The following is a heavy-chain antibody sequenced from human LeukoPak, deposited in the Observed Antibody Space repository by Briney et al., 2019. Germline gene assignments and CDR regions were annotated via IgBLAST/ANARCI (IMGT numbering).Heavy chain of an antibody. Sequence: GGSLRLSCAASGFTFSSYGMHWVRQAPGKGLEWVAFIRYDGSNKYYADSVKGRFTISRDNSKNTLYLQMNSLRAEDTAVYYCAKDSDYYDSSGSHWGRGTLVTVSS. D-gene: IGHD3-22*01. CDR1: GFTFSSYG. CDR3: AKDSDYYDSSGSH. CDR2: IRYDGSNK. J-gene: IGHJ4*02. V-gene: IGHV3-30*02.